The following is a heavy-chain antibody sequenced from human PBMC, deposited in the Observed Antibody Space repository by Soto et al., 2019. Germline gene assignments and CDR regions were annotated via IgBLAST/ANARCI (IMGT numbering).Heavy chain of an antibody. J-gene: IGHJ6*02. V-gene: IGHV2-70*13. CDR1: GFSLTSPGMC. Sequence: SGPTLVNPTDTLTLTCTFSGFSLTSPGMCVSWIRQPPGKALEWLALIERDDDDKYYSTSLKTRLTISKDTRKNQVVLTVANMDPADTGTYYCARSIRGPRRFNGMDVWGQGTTVTVSS. D-gene: IGHD1-20*01. CDR2: IERDDDDK. CDR3: ARSIRGPRRFNGMDV.